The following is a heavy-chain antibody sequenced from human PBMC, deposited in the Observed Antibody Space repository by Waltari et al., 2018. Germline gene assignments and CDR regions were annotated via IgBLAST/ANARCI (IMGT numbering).Heavy chain of an antibody. CDR1: GGTFSSYA. CDR2: IIPSFGTA. J-gene: IGHJ3*02. Sequence: QVQLVQSGAEVKKPGSSVKVSCKASGGTFSSYAISWVRQAPGQGLEWMGRIIPSFGTANYAQKFQGRVTITADKSTSTAYMELSSLRSEDTAVYYCARVDNWNYGAFDIWGQGTMVTVSS. CDR3: ARVDNWNYGAFDI. V-gene: IGHV1-69*13. D-gene: IGHD1-7*01.